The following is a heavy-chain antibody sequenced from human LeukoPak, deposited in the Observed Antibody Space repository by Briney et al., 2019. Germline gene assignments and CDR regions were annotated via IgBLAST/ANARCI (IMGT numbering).Heavy chain of an antibody. V-gene: IGHV1-2*02. D-gene: IGHD4-17*01. CDR1: GYTFTGYY. CDR3: ARDPATVTTYWFDP. Sequence: ASVKVSCKASGYTFTGYYMHWVRQAPGQGLEWMGWINPNSGGTNYAQKFQGRVTMTRDTSISTAYMELSRLRSDDTAVYYYARDPATVTTYWFDPWGQGTLVTVSS. J-gene: IGHJ5*02. CDR2: INPNSGGT.